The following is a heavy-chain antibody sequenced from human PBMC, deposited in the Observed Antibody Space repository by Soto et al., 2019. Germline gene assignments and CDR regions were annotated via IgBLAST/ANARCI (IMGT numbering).Heavy chain of an antibody. V-gene: IGHV3-23*01. Sequence: GGSLRLSCAASGFTFSSYAMSWVRQAPGKGLEWVSAISGSGGSTYYADSVKGRFTISRDNSKNTLYLQMNSLRAEDTAIYYCAKGVGAIFGVGFFDYGGQGTLVTVSS. D-gene: IGHD3-3*01. CDR2: ISGSGGST. CDR1: GFTFSSYA. J-gene: IGHJ4*02. CDR3: AKGVGAIFGVGFFDY.